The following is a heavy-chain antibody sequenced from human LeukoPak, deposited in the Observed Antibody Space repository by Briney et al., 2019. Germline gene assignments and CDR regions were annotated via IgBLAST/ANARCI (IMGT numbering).Heavy chain of an antibody. CDR3: ARHGSGWTFDF. CDR2: IYYSGGT. CDR1: GDSIGSYY. Sequence: SETLSLTCTVSGDSIGSYYWSCIRQPPGKGLEWIGYIYYSGGTNYNPSLKSRVTISVDTSKNQFSLKLSSVTAADTAVYYCARHGSGWTFDFWGQGILVTVSS. J-gene: IGHJ4*02. D-gene: IGHD6-19*01. V-gene: IGHV4-59*08.